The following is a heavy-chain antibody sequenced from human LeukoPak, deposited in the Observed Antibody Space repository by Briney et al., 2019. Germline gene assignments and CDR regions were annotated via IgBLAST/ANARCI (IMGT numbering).Heavy chain of an antibody. V-gene: IGHV4-34*01. J-gene: IGHJ3*02. CDR3: ARHSQAADAFDI. CDR2: INHSGST. Sequence: SETLSLTCAVYGGTFSGYYWSWIRQPPGKGLEWIGEINHSGSTNYNPSLKSRVTISVDTSKNQFSLKLSSVTAADTAVYYCARHSQAADAFDIWGQGTMVTVSS. D-gene: IGHD2-21*01. CDR1: GGTFSGYY.